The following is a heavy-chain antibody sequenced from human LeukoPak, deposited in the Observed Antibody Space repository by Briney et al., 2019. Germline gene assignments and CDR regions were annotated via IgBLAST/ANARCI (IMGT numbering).Heavy chain of an antibody. CDR2: IYHSGST. V-gene: IGHV4-59*01. D-gene: IGHD5-24*01. CDR3: ARDGYNLDAFDI. Sequence: SETLSLTCTVSGGSISSYYWSWIRQPPGKGLEWIGYIYHSGSTNHNPSLKSRVTISVDTSKNQFSLKVSSVTAADTAVYYCARDGYNLDAFDIWGQGTMVTVSS. J-gene: IGHJ3*02. CDR1: GGSISSYY.